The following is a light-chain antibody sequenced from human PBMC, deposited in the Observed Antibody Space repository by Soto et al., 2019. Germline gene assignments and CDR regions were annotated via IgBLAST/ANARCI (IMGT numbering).Light chain of an antibody. J-gene: IGKJ1*01. CDR1: QGIRND. V-gene: IGKV1-6*01. CDR2: DVS. CDR3: LQDYNYPWT. Sequence: AIQMTQSPSSLSAFVGDRVTITCRASQGIRNDLGWYQQKPGKAPKLLMFDVSRLQSGVPSRFSGSGSGTDFTLTISSLQPEDFGTYYCLQDYNYPWTFGQGTKVEIK.